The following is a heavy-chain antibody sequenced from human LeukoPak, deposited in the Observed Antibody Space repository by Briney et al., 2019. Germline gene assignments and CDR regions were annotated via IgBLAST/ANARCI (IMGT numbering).Heavy chain of an antibody. CDR1: GFPFMSYG. CDR3: AKGTYGSGTYGAHDY. J-gene: IGHJ4*02. CDR2: ISGVGGRT. Sequence: GALRLSCAASGFPFMSYGMSGVRQAPGKGLEGVSTISGVGGRTYYADSVKGRFTIPRDNSKNTLYLQMNSLRAEDTAVYYCAKGTYGSGTYGAHDYWGQGTLVTVSS. V-gene: IGHV3-23*01. D-gene: IGHD3-10*01.